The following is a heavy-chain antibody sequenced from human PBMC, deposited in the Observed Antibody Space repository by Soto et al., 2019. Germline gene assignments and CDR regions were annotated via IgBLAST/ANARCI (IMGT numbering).Heavy chain of an antibody. Sequence: GPTLVNPTQTLTVTCTFSGFSLSTSEAGVGWIRQSPGKAPEWLALISWKDEKRYNPGLKSRLTITKDTSKNQVVLTMTDLDPVDTATYFCAHRYGGNYYRWYFDSWGQGTLVTVSS. CDR1: GFSLSTSEAG. V-gene: IGHV2-5*01. CDR2: ISWKDEK. D-gene: IGHD1-26*01. CDR3: AHRYGGNYYRWYFDS. J-gene: IGHJ4*02.